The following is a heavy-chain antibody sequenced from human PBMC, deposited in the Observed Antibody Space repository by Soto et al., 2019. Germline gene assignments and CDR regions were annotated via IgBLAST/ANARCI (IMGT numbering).Heavy chain of an antibody. CDR2: IYYSGST. CDR3: ARQSPQYYDFWSGRIAGGDYYYMDV. J-gene: IGHJ6*03. Sequence: SETLSLTCTVSGGSISSSSYYWGWIRQPPGKGLEWIGSIYYSGSTYYNPSLKSRVTISVDTSKNQFSLKLSSVTAADTAVYYCARQSPQYYDFWSGRIAGGDYYYMDVWGKGTTVTVSS. CDR1: GGSISSSSYY. D-gene: IGHD3-3*01. V-gene: IGHV4-39*01.